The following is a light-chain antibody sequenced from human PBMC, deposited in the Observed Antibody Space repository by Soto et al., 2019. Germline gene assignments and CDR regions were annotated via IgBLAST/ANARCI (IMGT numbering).Light chain of an antibody. CDR3: LQRTNWPRGLT. Sequence: TVLIQSPATLSLSPGERATLSCRARQSVRTSLAWYQQKPGQTPRLLIYDGSNRATDIPARFSGGGSGTNFTLIIGSLEPGDSAVYYCLQRTNWPRGLTFGGGTKVDIK. CDR2: DGS. J-gene: IGKJ4*01. V-gene: IGKV3-11*01. CDR1: QSVRTS.